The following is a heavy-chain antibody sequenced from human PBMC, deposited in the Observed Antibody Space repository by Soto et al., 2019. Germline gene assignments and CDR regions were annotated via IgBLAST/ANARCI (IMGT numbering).Heavy chain of an antibody. CDR3: AGSITMVRGVITPGYMDV. V-gene: IGHV1-46*01. CDR1: GYTFTSYY. D-gene: IGHD3-10*01. Sequence: QVQLVQSGAEVKKPGASVKVSCKASGYTFTSYYMHWVRQAPGQGLEWMGIINPSGGSTSYAQKFQGRVTMTRDTSTSTVYMELSSLRSEDTAVYYCAGSITMVRGVITPGYMDVWGKGTTVTVSS. CDR2: INPSGGST. J-gene: IGHJ6*03.